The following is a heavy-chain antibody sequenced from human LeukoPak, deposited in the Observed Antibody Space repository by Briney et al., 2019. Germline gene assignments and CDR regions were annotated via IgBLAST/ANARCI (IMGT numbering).Heavy chain of an antibody. CDR2: ISWNSGSI. CDR1: GFTFDDYA. CDR3: AKQYYYDSSGYPKEFDY. V-gene: IGHV3-9*01. D-gene: IGHD3-22*01. J-gene: IGHJ4*02. Sequence: GRSLRLSCAASGFTFDDYAMHWVRQAPGKGLEWVSGISWNSGSIGYADSVKGRFTISRDNAKNSLYLQMNSLRAGDTALYYCAKQYYYDSSGYPKEFDYWGQGTLVTVSS.